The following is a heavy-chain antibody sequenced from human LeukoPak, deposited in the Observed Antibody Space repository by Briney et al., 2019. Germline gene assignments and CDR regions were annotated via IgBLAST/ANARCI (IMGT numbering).Heavy chain of an antibody. CDR1: GASISAFH. V-gene: IGHV4-4*07. CDR2: IYSSGST. D-gene: IGHD6-25*01. Sequence: SETLSLTCTVSGASISAFHWTWFRQPAGKGLEWIGLIYSSGSTLFNPSLKSRVAMSVDLTKNQLSLKLTSVTAADTAVYSCAREGGDPRWLDPWGQGTLVTVSS. J-gene: IGHJ5*02. CDR3: AREGGDPRWLDP.